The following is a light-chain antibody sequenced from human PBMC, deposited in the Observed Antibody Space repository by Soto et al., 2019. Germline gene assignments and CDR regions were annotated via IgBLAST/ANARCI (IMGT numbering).Light chain of an antibody. CDR1: QNINRY. Sequence: EIVLTRSPATLSLSPGARATLSCRANQNINRYLAWYHQKPGQPPRLLIYDASTRATGIPARFSGSGSGTDFTLTISSLEHEDFAVYYCQQRSNWPITGGQGTR. J-gene: IGKJ5*01. CDR3: QQRSNWPIT. CDR2: DAS. V-gene: IGKV3-11*01.